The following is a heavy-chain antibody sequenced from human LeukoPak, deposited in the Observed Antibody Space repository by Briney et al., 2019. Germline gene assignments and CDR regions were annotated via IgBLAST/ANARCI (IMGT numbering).Heavy chain of an antibody. V-gene: IGHV3-23*01. CDR3: AKNPTYYYDSSDS. Sequence: PGGSLRLSCAASGFTFANFAMSWVRQAPGKGLEWVSDISDRGGIKNYADSVKGRFTISRDNSKNTLYLQMNSLRAEGTAVYYCAKNPTYYYDSSDSWGQGTLVTVSS. D-gene: IGHD3-22*01. J-gene: IGHJ4*02. CDR1: GFTFANFA. CDR2: ISDRGGIK.